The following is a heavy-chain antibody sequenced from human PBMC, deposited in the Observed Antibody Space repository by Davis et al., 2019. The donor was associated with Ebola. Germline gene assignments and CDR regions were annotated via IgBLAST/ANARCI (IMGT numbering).Heavy chain of an antibody. V-gene: IGHV1-18*01. J-gene: IGHJ4*02. CDR1: GYTFTSYG. Sequence: ASVKVSCKASGYTFTSYGISWVRQAPGQGLEWMGWISAYNGNTNYAQKLQGRVTMTRNTSISTAYMELSSLRSEDTAVYYCARGRRIAVAGTDYWGQGTLVTVSS. D-gene: IGHD6-19*01. CDR3: ARGRRIAVAGTDY. CDR2: ISAYNGNT.